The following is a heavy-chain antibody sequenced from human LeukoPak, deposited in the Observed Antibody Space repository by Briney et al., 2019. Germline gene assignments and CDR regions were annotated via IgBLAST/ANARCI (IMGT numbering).Heavy chain of an antibody. CDR3: ARGGYYDSSGYYYVGYFHH. Sequence: PGGSLRLSCAASGFTFSSSEMNWVRQAPGKGLEWVSYISSSGGTISYADSVKGRFTISRDNAKNSLYLQMNSLRAEDTAIYYCARGGYYDSSGYYYVGYFHHWGQGTLVTVSS. V-gene: IGHV3-48*03. CDR1: GFTFSSSE. CDR2: ISSSGGTI. J-gene: IGHJ1*01. D-gene: IGHD3-22*01.